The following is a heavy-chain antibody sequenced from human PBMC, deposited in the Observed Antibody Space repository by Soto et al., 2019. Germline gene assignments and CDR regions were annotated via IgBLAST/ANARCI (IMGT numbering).Heavy chain of an antibody. J-gene: IGHJ4*02. CDR3: ARPNYGSGSSYFEY. V-gene: IGHV4-59*08. CDR2: IYYSGST. CDR1: GGSISSYY. Sequence: QVQLQESGPGLVKPSETLSLTCTVSGGSISSYYWSWIRQPPGKGLEWIGYIYYSGSTNYNPSLKRRVTITVNPSKNQFPLKLNSITAADPAVYYCARPNYGSGSSYFEYWGPGTLVTVSS. D-gene: IGHD3-10*01.